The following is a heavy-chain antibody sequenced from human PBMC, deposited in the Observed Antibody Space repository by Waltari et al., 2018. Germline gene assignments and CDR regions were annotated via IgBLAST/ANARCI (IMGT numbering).Heavy chain of an antibody. CDR2: IYYSGRT. D-gene: IGHD4-17*01. Sequence: QVQLQESGPGLAKPSENLSLTCTVSGCFISCYILSWIRQPPGKGLEWIGYIYYSGRTNYNPSLKSRVTISVDTSKNQFSLKLSSVTAADTAVYYCAGGGYGDSFDYWGQETLVTVSS. CDR1: GCFISCYI. J-gene: IGHJ4*02. CDR3: AGGGYGDSFDY. V-gene: IGHV4-59*01.